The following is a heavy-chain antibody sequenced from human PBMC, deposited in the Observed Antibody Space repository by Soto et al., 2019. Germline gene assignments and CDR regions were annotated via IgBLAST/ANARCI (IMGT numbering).Heavy chain of an antibody. Sequence: SETLSLTCTVSGGSISSYYWSWIRQPPGKGLEWIGYIYYSGSTNYNPSLKSRVTISVDTSKNQFSLKLSSVTAADTAVYYCARAYGDNYYYYYYYMDVWGKGTTVTVS. CDR1: GGSISSYY. CDR2: IYYSGST. CDR3: ARAYGDNYYYYYYYMDV. V-gene: IGHV4-59*01. J-gene: IGHJ6*03. D-gene: IGHD4-17*01.